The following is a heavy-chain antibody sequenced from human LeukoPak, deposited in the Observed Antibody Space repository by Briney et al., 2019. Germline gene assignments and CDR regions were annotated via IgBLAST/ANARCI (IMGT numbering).Heavy chain of an antibody. D-gene: IGHD1-26*01. V-gene: IGHV3-23*01. CDR3: AKVFRIVGIGNPDDAFDV. J-gene: IGHJ3*01. CDR1: GFTFNKYA. CDR2: IAGTGGST. Sequence: GGSLRLSCAASGFTFNKYAMNGVRQPPGKGLDGVSSIAGTGGSTYYAASVKGRFTLFRGNFEDTVYLQFNICDAGGSGIYYCAKVFRIVGIGNPDDAFDVWDQGTVVTVSS.